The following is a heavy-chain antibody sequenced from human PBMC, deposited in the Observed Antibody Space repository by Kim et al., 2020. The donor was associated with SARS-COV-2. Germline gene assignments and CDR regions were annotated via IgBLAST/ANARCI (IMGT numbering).Heavy chain of an antibody. J-gene: IGHJ4*02. CDR1: GLTLRSYA. CDR3: VPCVTLADRSGWCTFFDH. CDR2: ITRGGDT. Sequence: GGSLRLSCAASGLTLRSYAMNWVRQGPGKGLEWVSSITRGGDTYYAASAKGRFTISRDNFKDTLSLQMNSRGAEDTGNYYCVPCVTLADRSGWCTFFDHWGEGTLVTVS. V-gene: IGHV3-23*01. D-gene: IGHD6-19*01.